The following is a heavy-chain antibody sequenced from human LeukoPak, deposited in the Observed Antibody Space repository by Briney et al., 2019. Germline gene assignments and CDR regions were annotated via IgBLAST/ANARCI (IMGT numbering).Heavy chain of an antibody. CDR2: ISYDGSNK. V-gene: IGHV3-30*18. CDR1: GFTVSSNY. D-gene: IGHD2-15*01. CDR3: AKDSHLLSWTFDY. J-gene: IGHJ4*02. Sequence: GGSLRLSCAASGFTVSSNYMSWVRQAPGKGLEWVAVISYDGSNKYYADSVKGRFTISRDNSKNTLYLQMNSLRAEDTAVYYCAKDSHLLSWTFDYWGQGTLVTVSS.